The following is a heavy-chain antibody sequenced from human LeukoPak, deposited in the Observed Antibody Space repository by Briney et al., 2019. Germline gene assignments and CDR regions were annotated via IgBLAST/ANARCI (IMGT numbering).Heavy chain of an antibody. J-gene: IGHJ3*02. Sequence: GESLKISCKGSEYTFTTYWISWVRQMPGKGLEWMGIIYPGDSDTRNRPPFQGQVTISVDKSISTAYLQWSSLKASDTAMYYCARTRVVGTSGAFDIWGQGTMVTVSS. CDR3: ARTRVVGTSGAFDI. CDR2: IYPGDSDT. V-gene: IGHV5-51*01. CDR1: EYTFTTYW. D-gene: IGHD6-19*01.